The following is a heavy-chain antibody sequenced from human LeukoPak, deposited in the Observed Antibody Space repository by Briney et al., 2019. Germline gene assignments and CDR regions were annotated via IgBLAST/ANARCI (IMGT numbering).Heavy chain of an antibody. Sequence: ASVKVSCKASGYTFTSYGISWVRQAPGQGLEWMGWISAYNGNTNYAQKLQGRVTMTTDTSTSTAYMELRSLRSDDTAVYYCARDLGYYDSSGYYNWFDPWGQGTLVTVSS. CDR2: ISAYNGNT. CDR3: ARDLGYYDSSGYYNWFDP. J-gene: IGHJ5*02. CDR1: GYTFTSYG. D-gene: IGHD3-22*01. V-gene: IGHV1-18*01.